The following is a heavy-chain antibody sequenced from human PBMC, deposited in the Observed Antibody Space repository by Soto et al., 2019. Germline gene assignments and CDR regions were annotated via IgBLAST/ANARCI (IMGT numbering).Heavy chain of an antibody. CDR2: IYPGDSDT. V-gene: IGHV5-51*01. CDR3: ARNGSSGMDV. D-gene: IGHD6-19*01. CDR1: GYRFTSYW. J-gene: IGHJ6*02. Sequence: GESLKISCRVSGYRFTSYWIGWVRQMPGKGLECMGIIYPGDSDTRYSPSFQGQVTISADKSISTAYLQWSRLKASYTCMYYCARNGSSGMDVWGQGTTVTVSS.